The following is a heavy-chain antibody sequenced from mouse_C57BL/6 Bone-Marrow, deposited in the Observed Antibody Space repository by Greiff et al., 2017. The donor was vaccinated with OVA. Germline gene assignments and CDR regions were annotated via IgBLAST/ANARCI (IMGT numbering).Heavy chain of an antibody. CDR2: IDPSDSYT. V-gene: IGHV1-50*01. Sequence: QVQLQQPGAELVKPGASVKLSCKASGYTFTSYWMQWVKQRPGQGLEWIGEIDPSDSYTNYNHKFKGKATLTVDTSSSTAYMQLSSLTSEDSAVYYCASEGYGAYWYFDVWGTGTTVTVSS. CDR3: ASEGYGAYWYFDV. CDR1: GYTFTSYW. J-gene: IGHJ1*03. D-gene: IGHD1-1*02.